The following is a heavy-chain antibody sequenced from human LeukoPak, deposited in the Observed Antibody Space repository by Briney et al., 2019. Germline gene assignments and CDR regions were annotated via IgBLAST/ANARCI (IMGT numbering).Heavy chain of an antibody. D-gene: IGHD3-10*01. CDR2: IKSKTDGGTT. CDR3: TTLAARTVRFGELPFDY. CDR1: GFTFSNAW. Sequence: GGSLRLSCAASGFTFSNAWMSWVRQAPGKGLEWVGRIKSKTDGGTTDYAAPVKGRFTISRDDSKNTLYLQMNSLKTEDTAVYYCTTLAARTVRFGELPFDYWGQGTLVTVSS. V-gene: IGHV3-15*01. J-gene: IGHJ4*02.